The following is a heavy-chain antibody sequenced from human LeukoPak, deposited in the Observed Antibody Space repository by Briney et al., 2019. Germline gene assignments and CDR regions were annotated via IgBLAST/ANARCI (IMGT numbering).Heavy chain of an antibody. D-gene: IGHD4-17*01. Sequence: TGGSLRLSCAASGFTVSSNYMSWARQAPGKGLEWVSVIYSGGTTYYADSVKGRFTISRDNSNNTLYLQMNSLRAEDTAVYYCARGPVTRFEIWGQGTMVTVSS. CDR1: GFTVSSNY. J-gene: IGHJ3*02. CDR3: ARGPVTRFEI. CDR2: IYSGGTT. V-gene: IGHV3-53*01.